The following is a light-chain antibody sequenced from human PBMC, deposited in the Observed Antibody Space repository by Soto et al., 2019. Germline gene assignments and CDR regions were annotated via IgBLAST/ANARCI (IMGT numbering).Light chain of an antibody. CDR2: AAS. CDR3: QHTYITPFT. Sequence: DIQMTQSPSSLSASVGDRVTITCRASQSITDYLNWYQQKPGKAPKLLIYAASSLQSGVPSRFSASGSGTDFTLTISRLQPEDFATYFCQHTYITPFTFGQGTRLEIK. CDR1: QSITDY. V-gene: IGKV1-39*01. J-gene: IGKJ5*01.